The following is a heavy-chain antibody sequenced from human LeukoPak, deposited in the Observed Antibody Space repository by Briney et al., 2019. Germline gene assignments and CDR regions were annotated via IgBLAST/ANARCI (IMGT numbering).Heavy chain of an antibody. J-gene: IGHJ6*03. CDR2: ISTRGSTI. D-gene: IGHD3/OR15-3a*01. CDR1: GFTFSDYY. CDR3: ARDAIRNYFLTGYYRDYYYYYMDV. Sequence: PGGSLRLSCEASGFTFSDYYMSWIRQAPGKGLEWLSYISTRGSTIYYADSVKGRFTISRDNAKNSLYLQMNSLRAEDTALYYCARDAIRNYFLTGYYRDYYYYYMDVWGKGTTVTVSS. V-gene: IGHV3-11*01.